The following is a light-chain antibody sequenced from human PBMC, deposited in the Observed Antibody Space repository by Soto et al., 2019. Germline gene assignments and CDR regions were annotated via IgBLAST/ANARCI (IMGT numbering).Light chain of an antibody. J-gene: IGLJ1*01. CDR1: NIGDKS. CDR2: DDT. CDR3: LVWDSTTDHPV. Sequence: VLTQPPSVSVAPGQTARITCGGNNIGDKSVHWYQQKSGQAPLLVVSDDTDRPSGIPERFSGSSSENTATLTVSRVEAGDEADYYCLVWDSTTDHPVFGAGTKLTVL. V-gene: IGLV3-21*02.